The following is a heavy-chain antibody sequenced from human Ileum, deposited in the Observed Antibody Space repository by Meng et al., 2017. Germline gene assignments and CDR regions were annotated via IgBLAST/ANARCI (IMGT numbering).Heavy chain of an antibody. D-gene: IGHD2-21*02. CDR1: GYTFTSYA. CDR2: INTNTGNP. Sequence: ASVKVSCKASGYTFTSYAMNWVRQAPGQGLEWMGWINTNTGNPTYAQGFTGRFVFSLDTSVSTAYLQISSLKAEDTAVYYCARDLVRLGIYCGGDCFVDYWGQGTLVTVSS. CDR3: ARDLVRLGIYCGGDCFVDY. V-gene: IGHV7-4-1*02. J-gene: IGHJ4*02.